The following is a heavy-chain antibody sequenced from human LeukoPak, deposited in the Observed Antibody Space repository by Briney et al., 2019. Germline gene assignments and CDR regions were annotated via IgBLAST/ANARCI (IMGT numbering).Heavy chain of an antibody. CDR2: ISYDGSNK. CDR1: GFTFSSYA. CDR3: ARDLGYSSSWSLLDY. V-gene: IGHV3-30*04. D-gene: IGHD6-13*01. Sequence: PGGSLRLSCAASGFTFSSYAMHWVRQAPGKGLEWVAVISYDGSNKYYADSVKGRFTISRDNSKNTLYLQMNSLRAEDTAVYYCARDLGYSSSWSLLDYWGQGTLVTVSS. J-gene: IGHJ4*02.